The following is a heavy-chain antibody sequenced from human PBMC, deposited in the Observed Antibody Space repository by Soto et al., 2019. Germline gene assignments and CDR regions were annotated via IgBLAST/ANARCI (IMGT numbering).Heavy chain of an antibody. D-gene: IGHD3-10*01. J-gene: IGHJ6*02. Sequence: HPGGSLRLSCAASGFTFSNYGMNWIRLAPGEGLEWVSTVSPAGSTFYADSVKGRFAISRDFSDNTVYLQMNNLRVDDTAVYFCAKGVLSFHYGMEVWGQGTTVTVSS. CDR3: AKGVLSFHYGMEV. CDR2: VSPAGST. V-gene: IGHV3-23*01. CDR1: GFTFSNYG.